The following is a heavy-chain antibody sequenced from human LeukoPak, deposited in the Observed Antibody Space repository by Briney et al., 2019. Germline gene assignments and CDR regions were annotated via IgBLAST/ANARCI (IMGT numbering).Heavy chain of an antibody. CDR1: GFTFSRYW. Sequence: GSLRLSCAASGFTFSRYWIHWVRQAPGNGLEWVSRINPDGSTTTYADSVKGRCTISRDNVKNTVYLQMYSLRAEDTAVYYCARVLSGSWDWFDPWGQGTLVTVSS. V-gene: IGHV3-74*01. J-gene: IGHJ5*02. D-gene: IGHD3-22*01. CDR2: INPDGSTT. CDR3: ARVLSGSWDWFDP.